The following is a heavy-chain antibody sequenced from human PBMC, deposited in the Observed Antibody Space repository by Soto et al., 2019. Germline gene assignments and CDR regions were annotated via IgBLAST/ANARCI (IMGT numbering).Heavy chain of an antibody. CDR1: GFTFSSYS. CDR3: AREQGGSTSFLEVYTSKYWFDP. V-gene: IGHV3-21*01. J-gene: IGHJ5*02. CDR2: ISSSSSDI. D-gene: IGHD2-2*01. Sequence: GGSLRLSCAASGFTFSSYSMNWVRQAPGKGLEWVSSISSSSSDIYYADSVKGRFTISRDNANNSLYLQMNSLRDEDTAVYYGAREQGGSTSFLEVYTSKYWFDPWGQGTLVTVSS.